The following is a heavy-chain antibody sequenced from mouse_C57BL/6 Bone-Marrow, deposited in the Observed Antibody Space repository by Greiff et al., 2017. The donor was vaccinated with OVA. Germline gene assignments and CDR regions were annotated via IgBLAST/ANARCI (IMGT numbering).Heavy chain of an antibody. CDR2: ISNGGGST. CDR3: ARHFGTVSYAMDY. J-gene: IGHJ4*01. D-gene: IGHD4-1*01. CDR1: GFTFSDYY. V-gene: IGHV5-12*01. Sequence: EVMLVESGGGLVQPGGSLKLSCAASGFTFSDYYMYWVRQTPEKRLEWVAYISNGGGSTYYPDTVKGRFTISRDNAKNTLYLQMSRLKSEDTAMYYCARHFGTVSYAMDYWGQGTSVTVSS.